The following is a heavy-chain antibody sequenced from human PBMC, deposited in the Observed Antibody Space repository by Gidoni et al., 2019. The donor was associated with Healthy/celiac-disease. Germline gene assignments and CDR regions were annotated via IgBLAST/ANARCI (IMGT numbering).Heavy chain of an antibody. CDR1: GGSTSSGGYY. CDR3: ARSSGGGDYGFWFDP. D-gene: IGHD4-17*01. CDR2: IYYSGST. Sequence: QVQLQESGPGLVKPSQTLSLTCTVPGGSTSSGGYYWSWIRQHPGKGLEWIGYIYYSGSTYYNPSLKSRVTISVDTSKNQFSLKLSSVTAADTAVYYCARSSGGGDYGFWFDPWGQGTLVTVSS. V-gene: IGHV4-31*03. J-gene: IGHJ5*02.